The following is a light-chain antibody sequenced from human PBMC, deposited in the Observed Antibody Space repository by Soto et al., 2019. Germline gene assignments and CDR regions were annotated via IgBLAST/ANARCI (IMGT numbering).Light chain of an antibody. J-gene: IGKJ2*01. CDR1: QSISSY. V-gene: IGKV1-39*01. Sequence: DIQVTQSPSSLSASVGDRLTITCRASQSISSYLNWYQQKPGEAPKLLIYAAFSLNSGVPSRFSGSGAGTDFTLTIRSLQPEDFATYYCQQSFSPPYTFGQGTKLEI. CDR2: AAF. CDR3: QQSFSPPYT.